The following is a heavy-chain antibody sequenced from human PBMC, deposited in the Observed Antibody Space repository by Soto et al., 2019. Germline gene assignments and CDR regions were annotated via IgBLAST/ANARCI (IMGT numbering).Heavy chain of an antibody. CDR1: GLTFSGSA. V-gene: IGHV3-73*02. D-gene: IGHD1-26*01. CDR3: TRLRGYLYNSYGRAV. CDR2: IRSKANSYAT. J-gene: IGHJ6*02. Sequence: EVQLVESGGGLVQPGGSLKLSCAASGLTFSGSAIHWVRQASGKGLEWVGRIRSKANSYATAYAASVKGRFTISRDDSKNTPYLQINSLKTEDTAVYYCTRLRGYLYNSYGRAVWAKGPRSPSP.